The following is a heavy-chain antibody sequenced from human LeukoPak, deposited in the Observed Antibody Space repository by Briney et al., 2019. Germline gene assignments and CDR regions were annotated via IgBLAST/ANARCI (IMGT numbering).Heavy chain of an antibody. CDR2: IYYSGST. V-gene: IGHV4-59*01. CDR3: ARGGIRFYYYYMDV. CDR1: GGSISSYY. Sequence: SETLSLTCNVSGGSISSYYWSWIRQPPGKGLEWIGYIYYSGSTNYNPSLKSRVTISVDTSKNQFSLNLSSLTAADTAVYYCARGGIRFYYYYMDVWGKGTTVTVSS. D-gene: IGHD1-14*01. J-gene: IGHJ6*03.